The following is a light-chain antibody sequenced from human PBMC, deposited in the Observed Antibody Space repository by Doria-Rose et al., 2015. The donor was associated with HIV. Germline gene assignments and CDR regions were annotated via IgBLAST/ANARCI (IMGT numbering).Light chain of an antibody. CDR1: QSLLYTSKNY. CDR3: QQYYDTPS. J-gene: IGKJ3*01. CDR2: WAS. Sequence: EIVLTQSPESLGMSLGERATLNCKSNQSLLYTSKNYLAWYQQKPGQPPKLLIYWASTRQSGVPARFSGSGSGTDFTLTISSLEAEDVAVYYCQQYYDTPSFDPGTTVDIK. V-gene: IGKV4-1*01.